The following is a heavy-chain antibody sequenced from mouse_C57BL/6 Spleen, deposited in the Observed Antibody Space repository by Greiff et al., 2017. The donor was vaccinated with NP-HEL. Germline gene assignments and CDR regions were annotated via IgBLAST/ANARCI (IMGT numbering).Heavy chain of an antibody. V-gene: IGHV1-15*01. J-gene: IGHJ4*01. CDR1: GYTFTDYE. CDR2: IDPETGGT. CDR3: TRGDYDYAMDY. D-gene: IGHD2-4*01. Sequence: VQLQQSGAELVRPGASVTLSCKASGYTFTDYEMHWVKQTPVHGLEWIGTIDPETGGTAYNQKFKGKAILTADKSSSTAYMELRSRTSEDSAVYYCTRGDYDYAMDYWGQGTSVTVSS.